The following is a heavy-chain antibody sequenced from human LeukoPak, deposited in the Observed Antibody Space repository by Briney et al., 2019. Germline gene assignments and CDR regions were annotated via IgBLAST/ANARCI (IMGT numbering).Heavy chain of an antibody. J-gene: IGHJ4*02. D-gene: IGHD3-10*01. CDR3: AKERDGSGSYLFDY. V-gene: IGHV3-9*01. CDR2: ISWNSGSI. CDR1: GFTFDDYA. Sequence: GGSLRLSCAASGFTFDDYAMHWVRQAPEKGLEWVSGISWNSGSIGYADSVKGRFTISRDNAKNSLYLQMNSLRAEDTALYYCAKERDGSGSYLFDYWGQGTLVTVSS.